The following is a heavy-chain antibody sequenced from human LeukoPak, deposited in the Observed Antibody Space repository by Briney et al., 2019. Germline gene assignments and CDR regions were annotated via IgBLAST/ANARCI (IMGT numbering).Heavy chain of an antibody. CDR1: EFTVGSNF. J-gene: IGHJ4*02. V-gene: IGHV3-66*01. D-gene: IGHD3-10*01. CDR2: IYSGGTT. CDR3: ARASGPFDY. Sequence: GGSLRLSCAASEFTVGSNFMSWVRQAPGKGLEWVSTIYSGGTTYYSDSVKGRFTISRDNSKNMLYLQMNSLRAEDTAVYYCARASGPFDYWGQGTLVTVSS.